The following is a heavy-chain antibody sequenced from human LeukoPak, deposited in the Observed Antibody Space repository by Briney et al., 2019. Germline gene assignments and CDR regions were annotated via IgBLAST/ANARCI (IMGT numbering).Heavy chain of an antibody. Sequence: ASVKVSCRVSGYSLSDLSIHWVRHVGGKGLEWMGGFEPEEGEHGETIFAQNFEDRLTLTEVTAADTAYMELASLTSEDTAVYYCATDRLEIYSFHIWGQGTMVTVSS. V-gene: IGHV1-24*01. D-gene: IGHD1-1*01. CDR1: GYSLSDLS. J-gene: IGHJ3*02. CDR2: FEPEEGEHGET. CDR3: ATDRLEIYSFHI.